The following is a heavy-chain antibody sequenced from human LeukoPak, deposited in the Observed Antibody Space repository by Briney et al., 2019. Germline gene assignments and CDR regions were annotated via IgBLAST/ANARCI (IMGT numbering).Heavy chain of an antibody. D-gene: IGHD5-18*01. CDR3: ARGGYSYGYYYYYMDV. V-gene: IGHV1-2*02. J-gene: IGHJ6*03. CDR1: GYTFTDYY. Sequence: EASVKVSCKASGYTFTDYYIHWVRQAPGHGLEWMGWVNPHSGGTNFAQRFRGRVTLTRDTSISTAYMELSRLRSGDTAVYYCARGGYSYGYYYYYMDVWGKGTTVTVSS. CDR2: VNPHSGGT.